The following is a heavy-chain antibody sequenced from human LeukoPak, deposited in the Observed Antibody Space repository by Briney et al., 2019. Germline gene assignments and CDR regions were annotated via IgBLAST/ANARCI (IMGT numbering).Heavy chain of an antibody. CDR1: GGSISSYY. Sequence: SETLSLTCTVSGGSISSYYWSWIRQPAGKGLEWIGRIYTSGSTNYNPSLKSRVTISVDTSKNQFSLKLSSVTAADTAVYYCARADYDILTGYYRGIDYWGQGTLVTVSS. CDR2: IYTSGST. V-gene: IGHV4-4*07. J-gene: IGHJ4*02. CDR3: ARADYDILTGYYRGIDY. D-gene: IGHD3-9*01.